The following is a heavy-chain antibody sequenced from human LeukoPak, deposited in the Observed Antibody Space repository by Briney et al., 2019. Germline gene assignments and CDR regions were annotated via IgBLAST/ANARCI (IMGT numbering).Heavy chain of an antibody. CDR1: GYTFTSYY. Sequence: ASVKVSCKASGYTFTSYYMHWVRQAPGQGLEWMGIINPSGGSTSYAQKFQGRVTMTRDTSTSTVYMELSSLRSEDTAVYYCARAEISPDYGDYRYYWFDPWGQGTLVTVSS. D-gene: IGHD4-17*01. J-gene: IGHJ5*02. V-gene: IGHV1-46*01. CDR3: ARAEISPDYGDYRYYWFDP. CDR2: INPSGGST.